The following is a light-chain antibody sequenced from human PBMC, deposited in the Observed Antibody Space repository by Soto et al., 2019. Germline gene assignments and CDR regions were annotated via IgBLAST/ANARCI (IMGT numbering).Light chain of an antibody. J-gene: IGLJ3*02. CDR3: CSYIGSSWV. CDR2: EVS. CDR1: SRDIGTYNL. V-gene: IGLV2-23*02. Sequence: QSVLTQPASVSGSPGQSITISCTGTSRDIGTYNLVSWYQQYPGKAPKVMIYEVSTRPSGVSNRFSGSKSGNTASLTISGLQTEDEADYYCCSYIGSSWVFGGGTKLTVL.